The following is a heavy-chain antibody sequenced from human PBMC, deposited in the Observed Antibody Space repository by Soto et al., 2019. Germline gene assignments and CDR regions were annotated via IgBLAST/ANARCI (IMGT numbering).Heavy chain of an antibody. D-gene: IGHD2-15*01. V-gene: IGHV4-4*02. Sequence: ASETLSLTCAVSGGSISSSNWWSWVRQPPGKGLEWIGEIYHSGSTNYNPSLKSRVTISVDKSKNQFSLKLSSVTAADTAVYYCAKDSLGRIGNYFDYWGQGTLVTVSS. J-gene: IGHJ4*02. CDR2: IYHSGST. CDR3: AKDSLGRIGNYFDY. CDR1: GGSISSSNW.